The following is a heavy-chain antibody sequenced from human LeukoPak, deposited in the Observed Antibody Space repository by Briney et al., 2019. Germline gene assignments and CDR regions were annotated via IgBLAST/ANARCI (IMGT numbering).Heavy chain of an antibody. CDR1: GYTFTGYY. J-gene: IGHJ3*02. V-gene: IGHV1-2*02. D-gene: IGHD1-26*01. Sequence: GASVKVSCKASGYTFTGYYMHWVRQAPGQGLEWMGWINPNGGGTNYAQKFQGRVTMTRDTSISTAYMELSRLRSDDTAVYYCARESEWELLVSAFDIWGQGTMVTVSS. CDR3: ARESEWELLVSAFDI. CDR2: INPNGGGT.